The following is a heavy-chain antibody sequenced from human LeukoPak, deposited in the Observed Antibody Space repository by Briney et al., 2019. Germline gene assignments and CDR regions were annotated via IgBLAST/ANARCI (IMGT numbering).Heavy chain of an antibody. Sequence: CVSDISGSGGTTYYADSVKGRFTISRDNSKNTLYLQMNSLTAEDTAVYYCAKTLWGGFDYWGQGILVTVSS. CDR2: ISGSGGTT. CDR3: AKTLWGGFDY. D-gene: IGHD3-16*01. J-gene: IGHJ4*02. V-gene: IGHV3-23*01.